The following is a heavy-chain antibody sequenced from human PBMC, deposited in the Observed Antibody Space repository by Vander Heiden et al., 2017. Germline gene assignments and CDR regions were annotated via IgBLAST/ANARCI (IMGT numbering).Heavy chain of an antibody. CDR3: ARGLTGTGDY. J-gene: IGHJ4*02. D-gene: IGHD1-20*01. CDR1: GFTFSNYG. CDR2: ISYDGSNK. Sequence: QVQVVESGGGVVQPGRSLRLSCAASGFTFSNYGMHWVRQAPGKGLEWVALISYDGSNKFYADSVKGRFTISRDKSRHTVYLQMNSLTAEDTAVYYCARGLTGTGDYWGQGTLVTVSS. V-gene: IGHV3-30*03.